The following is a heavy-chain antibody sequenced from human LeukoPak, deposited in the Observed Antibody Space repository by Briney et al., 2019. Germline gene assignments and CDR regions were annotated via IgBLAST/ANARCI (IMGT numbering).Heavy chain of an antibody. V-gene: IGHV1-46*01. J-gene: IGHJ4*02. CDR1: GGTFSSYA. CDR2: INPSGGST. D-gene: IGHD1-26*01. CDR3: ARLLVGARAFDY. Sequence: ASVKVSCKASGGTFSSYAISWVRQAPGQGLEWMGIINPSGGSTSYAQKFQGRVTMTRDTSTSTVYMELSSLRSEDTAVYYCARLLVGARAFDYWGQGTLVTVSS.